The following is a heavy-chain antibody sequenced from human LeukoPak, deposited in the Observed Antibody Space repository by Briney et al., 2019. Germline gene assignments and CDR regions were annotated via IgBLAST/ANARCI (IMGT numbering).Heavy chain of an antibody. CDR3: AKAGDAGGGSKRVDY. CDR1: GFTFNTYT. CDR2: MSYDGSTK. Sequence: PGRSLRLSCAASGFTFNTYTMHWVRQAPGKGLEWVAVMSYDGSTKYYADSVKGRFTISRDNSQNTLYLQMNSLRVEDTAVYYCAKAGDAGGGSKRVDYWGQGTLSPSPQ. D-gene: IGHD2-8*02. V-gene: IGHV3-30-3*01. J-gene: IGHJ4*02.